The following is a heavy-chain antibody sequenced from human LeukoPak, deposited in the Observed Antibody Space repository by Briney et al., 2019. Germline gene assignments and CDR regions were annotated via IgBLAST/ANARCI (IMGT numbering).Heavy chain of an antibody. D-gene: IGHD5-12*01. V-gene: IGHV3-21*01. J-gene: IGHJ4*02. CDR3: ARDGGHSGYDSLDY. CDR2: ISSSSSYI. Sequence: GGSLRLSCAASGFTFSSYSMNWVRQAPGKGLEWVSSISSSSSYIYYADSVKGRFTISRDNAKNSLYLQMNSLRAEDTAVYYCARDGGHSGYDSLDYWGQGTLVTVSS. CDR1: GFTFSSYS.